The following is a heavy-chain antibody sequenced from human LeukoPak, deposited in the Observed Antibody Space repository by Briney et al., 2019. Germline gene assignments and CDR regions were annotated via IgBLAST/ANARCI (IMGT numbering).Heavy chain of an antibody. CDR3: ARHVFGGNSGPFVY. CDR1: GGSIGGSNYY. J-gene: IGHJ4*02. Sequence: SETLSLTCAVSGGSIGGSNYYWGWIRQPPGKGLEWIGSIYYSGSTYYNPSLKSRVTISVDTSKNQFSLKLSSLTAADTAVYFCARHVFGGNSGPFVYWGQGTLVTVSS. D-gene: IGHD4-23*01. V-gene: IGHV4-39*01. CDR2: IYYSGST.